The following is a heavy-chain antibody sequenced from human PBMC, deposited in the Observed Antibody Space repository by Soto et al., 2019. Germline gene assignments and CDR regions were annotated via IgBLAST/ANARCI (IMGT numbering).Heavy chain of an antibody. CDR3: AKVGIAVAGIHACDI. D-gene: IGHD6-19*01. V-gene: IGHV3-23*01. CDR2: ISGSGGST. Sequence: EVQLLESGGGLVQPGGSLRLSCAASGFTFSSYAMSWVRQAPGKGLEWVSAISGSGGSTYYADSVKGRFTISRDNSKNTLYLQMKSRRAEDTAVYYGAKVGIAVAGIHACDIWGQGTMVTVSS. J-gene: IGHJ3*02. CDR1: GFTFSSYA.